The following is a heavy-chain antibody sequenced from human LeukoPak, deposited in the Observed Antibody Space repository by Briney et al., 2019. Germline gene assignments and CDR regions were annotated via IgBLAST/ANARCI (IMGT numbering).Heavy chain of an antibody. D-gene: IGHD3-22*01. CDR1: GFTFSSYE. Sequence: GGSLRLSRAASGFTFSSYEMNWVRQAPGKGLEWVSYISSSGSTIYYADSVKGRFTISRDNAKNSLYLQMNSLRTEDTAVYYCTRHPSYYDSSGYYSDFDYWGQGTLVTVSS. CDR3: TRHPSYYDSSGYYSDFDY. J-gene: IGHJ4*02. V-gene: IGHV3-48*03. CDR2: ISSSGSTI.